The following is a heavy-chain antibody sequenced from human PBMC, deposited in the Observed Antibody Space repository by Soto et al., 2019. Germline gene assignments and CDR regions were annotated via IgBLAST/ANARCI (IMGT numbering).Heavy chain of an antibody. CDR1: GVTFSSYG. J-gene: IGHJ3*02. D-gene: IGHD3-22*01. V-gene: IGHV3-33*01. Sequence: GGSLRLSCAASGVTFSSYGMHWVSQAPGKGLEWVAVIWYDGSNKYYADSVKGRFTISRDNSKNTLYLQMNSLRAEDTAVYYCARDPIVVVISYAFDIWGQGTMVTVSS. CDR2: IWYDGSNK. CDR3: ARDPIVVVISYAFDI.